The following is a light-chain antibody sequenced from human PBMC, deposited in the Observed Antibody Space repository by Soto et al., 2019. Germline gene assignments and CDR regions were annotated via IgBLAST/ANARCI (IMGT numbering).Light chain of an antibody. CDR2: VAS. Sequence: IVLTQSPGTLSLSPGERATLSCRASQSVGSNYLAWYQQKTGQAPRLLIYVASSRATGIPDRVSGSGSGTDFTLTIRRLEPEEFAVYYCQHYGTSAYTFGQGTTLEIK. J-gene: IGKJ2*01. V-gene: IGKV3-20*01. CDR3: QHYGTSAYT. CDR1: QSVGSNY.